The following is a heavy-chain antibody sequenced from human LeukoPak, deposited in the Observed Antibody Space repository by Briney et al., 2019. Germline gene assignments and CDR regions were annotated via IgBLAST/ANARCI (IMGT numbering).Heavy chain of an antibody. V-gene: IGHV3-30*18. CDR1: GFTFSSYG. J-gene: IGHJ4*02. CDR2: ISYDGSNK. CDR3: ANLAVAGTFDY. Sequence: GGSLRLSCVASGFTFSSYGMHWVRQAPGKGLEWVAVISYDGSNKYYADSVKGRFTISRDNSKNTLYPQMNSLRAEDTAVYYCANLAVAGTFDYWGQGTLVTVSS. D-gene: IGHD6-19*01.